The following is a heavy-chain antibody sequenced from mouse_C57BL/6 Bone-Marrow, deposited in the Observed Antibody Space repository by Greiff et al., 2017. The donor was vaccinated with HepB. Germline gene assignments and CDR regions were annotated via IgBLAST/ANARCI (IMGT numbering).Heavy chain of an antibody. CDR2: ISSGGSYT. CDR1: GFTFSSYG. D-gene: IGHD4-1*01. V-gene: IGHV5-6*01. J-gene: IGHJ2*01. Sequence: EVQVVESGGDLVKPGGSLKLSCAASGFTFSSYGMSWVRQTPDKRLEWVATISSGGSYTYYPDSVKGRFTISRDNAKNTLYLQMSSLKSEDTAMYYCARGELGDYWGQGTTLTVSS. CDR3: ARGELGDY.